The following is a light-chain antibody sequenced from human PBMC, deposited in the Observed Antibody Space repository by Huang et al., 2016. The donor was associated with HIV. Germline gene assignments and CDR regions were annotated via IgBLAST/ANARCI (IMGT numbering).Light chain of an antibody. CDR1: QSLLHSNGYNY. J-gene: IGKJ3*01. V-gene: IGKV2-28*01. Sequence: DIVMTQSPLSLPVTPGEPASISCRSSQSLLHSNGYNYLDWYLQKPGQSPQLLIYLGSNRASGVPDRFSDSGSGTDFTLKISRVEAEDVGVYYCMQALQTPVTFGPGTKVDIK. CDR2: LGS. CDR3: MQALQTPVT.